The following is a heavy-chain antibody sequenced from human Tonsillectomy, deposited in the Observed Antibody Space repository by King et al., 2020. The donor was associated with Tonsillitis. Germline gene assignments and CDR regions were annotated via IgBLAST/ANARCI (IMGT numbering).Heavy chain of an antibody. D-gene: IGHD1-26*01. V-gene: IGHV4-39*01. CDR2: IYYSGST. Sequence: QLQESGPGLVKPSETLSLTCTVSGGSISSSSCYWGWIRQPPGKGLEWIGSIYYSGSTYYNPSLKSRVTISVDTSKNQFSLKLSSVTAADTAVYYCARHPQWELLPSDAFDIWGQGTMVTVSS. CDR3: ARHPQWELLPSDAFDI. J-gene: IGHJ3*02. CDR1: GGSISSSSCY.